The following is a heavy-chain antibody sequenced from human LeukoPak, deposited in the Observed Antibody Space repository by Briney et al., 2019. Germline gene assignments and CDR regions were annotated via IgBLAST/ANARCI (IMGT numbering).Heavy chain of an antibody. Sequence: GGSLRLSCAASGFTFSSYEMNWVRQAPGKGLEWVSYISSGGGNIYYTDSVKGRFTISRDNAKNSLYLQMNSLRAEDTAVYYCVRDPPGGNPYWGQGTLVTVSS. CDR2: ISSGGGNI. J-gene: IGHJ4*02. V-gene: IGHV3-48*03. D-gene: IGHD4-23*01. CDR1: GFTFSSYE. CDR3: VRDPPGGNPY.